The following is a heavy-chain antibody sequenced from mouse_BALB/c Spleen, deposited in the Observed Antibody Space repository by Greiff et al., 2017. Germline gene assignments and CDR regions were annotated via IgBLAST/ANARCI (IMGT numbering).Heavy chain of an antibody. D-gene: IGHD2-4*01. J-gene: IGHJ4*01. Sequence: VQRVESGPGLVQPSQSLSITCTVSGFSLTSYGVHWVRQSPGKGLEWLGVIWSGGSTDYNAAFISRLSISKDNSKSQVFFKMNSLQANDTAIYYCARNDYDVYAMDYWGQGTSVTVSS. CDR3: ARNDYDVYAMDY. CDR1: GFSLTSYG. CDR2: IWSGGST. V-gene: IGHV2-2*02.